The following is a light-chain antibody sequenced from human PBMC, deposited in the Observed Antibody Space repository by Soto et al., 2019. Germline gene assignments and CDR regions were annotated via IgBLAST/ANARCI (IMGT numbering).Light chain of an antibody. Sequence: QAVVTQEPSLTVSPGGTVTLTCGSSTGTVTSGHFPYWFQQKPGQAPRTLIYDTSNRHSWTPARFSGSLLGGKAALTLSGAQPEDEAEYYCLLYFSGVQVFCGGTKLTVL. CDR3: LLYFSGVQV. CDR1: TGTVTSGHF. V-gene: IGLV7-46*01. J-gene: IGLJ2*01. CDR2: DTS.